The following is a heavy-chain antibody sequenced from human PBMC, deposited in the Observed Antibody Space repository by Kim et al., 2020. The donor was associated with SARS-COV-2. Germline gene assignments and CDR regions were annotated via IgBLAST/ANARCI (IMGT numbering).Heavy chain of an antibody. J-gene: IGHJ5*02. V-gene: IGHV1-69*01. D-gene: IGHD3-10*01. CDR3: ARAGVGLAGWFDP. Sequence: YAQKFQGRVTITADESTSTAYMELSSLRSEDTAVYYCARAGVGLAGWFDPWGQGTLVTVSS.